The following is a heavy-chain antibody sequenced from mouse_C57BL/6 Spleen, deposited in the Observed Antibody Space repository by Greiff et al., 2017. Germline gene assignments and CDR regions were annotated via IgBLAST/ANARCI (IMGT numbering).Heavy chain of an antibody. D-gene: IGHD2-3*01. CDR2: INYDGSST. CDR3: ARAEIYDGYYYAMDD. Sequence: EVKLVESEGGLVQPGSSMKLSCTASGFTFSDYYMAWVRQVPEKGLEWVANINYDGSSTYYLDSLKSRFIISRDNAKNILYLQMSSLKSEDTATYYCARAEIYDGYYYAMDDWGQGTSVTVSS. J-gene: IGHJ4*01. V-gene: IGHV5-16*01. CDR1: GFTFSDYY.